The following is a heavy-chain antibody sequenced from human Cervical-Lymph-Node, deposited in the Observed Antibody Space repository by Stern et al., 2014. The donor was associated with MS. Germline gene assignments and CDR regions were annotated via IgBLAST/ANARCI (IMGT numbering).Heavy chain of an antibody. CDR3: ARHDGWLPHY. CDR2: IYYSGTT. J-gene: IGHJ4*02. V-gene: IGHV4-39*01. CDR1: GGSISRSTYY. D-gene: IGHD5-12*01. Sequence: QVQLQESGPGLVKPSETLSLTCSVSGGSISRSTYYWGWIRQPPGKGLEWIGSIYYSGTTYYNPSLKSRVTIDTSTNQFSLRLTSLTAADTAVYYCARHDGWLPHYWSQGTLVTVSS.